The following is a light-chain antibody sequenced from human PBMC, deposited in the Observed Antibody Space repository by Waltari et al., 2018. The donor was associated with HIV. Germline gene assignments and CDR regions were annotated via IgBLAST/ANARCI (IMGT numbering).Light chain of an antibody. J-gene: IGLJ2*01. CDR1: SSDVGTYNR. CDR2: EVS. Sequence: QSALTQPPSVSGSPGQSVTISCTGTSSDVGTYNRVSWYQQPPGTVPKLMIYEVSNRPSGVTDRFSGSKSGNTASLTISGLQAEDEADYYCSSYTSSNTLVFGGGTKLTVL. V-gene: IGLV2-18*02. CDR3: SSYTSSNTLV.